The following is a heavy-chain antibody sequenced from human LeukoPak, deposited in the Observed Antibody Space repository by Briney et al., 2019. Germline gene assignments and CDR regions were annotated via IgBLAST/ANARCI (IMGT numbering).Heavy chain of an antibody. D-gene: IGHD3-22*01. V-gene: IGHV3-11*01. CDR2: ISSSGSTI. J-gene: IGHJ1*01. Sequence: GGSLRLSCAASGFTFSDYYTSWIRQAPGKGLEWVSYISSSGSTIYYADSVKGRFTISRDNAKNSMYLQMNSLRAEDTAVYYCARGKYDSSPFLQHWGQGTLVTVSS. CDR1: GFTFSDYY. CDR3: ARGKYDSSPFLQH.